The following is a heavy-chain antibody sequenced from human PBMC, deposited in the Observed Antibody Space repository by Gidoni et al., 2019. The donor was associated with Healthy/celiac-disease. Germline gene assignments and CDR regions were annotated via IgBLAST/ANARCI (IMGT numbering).Heavy chain of an antibody. D-gene: IGHD3-22*01. CDR3: ARPYYYDSSGYLP. V-gene: IGHV1-2*06. J-gene: IGHJ5*02. Sequence: QAQLVQSGAEVKKPGDSVKVSCKASGYTFTGYYMHWVRQAPGQGLEWMGRINPNSGGTNYAQKFQGRVTMTRDTSISTAYMDLSRLISDDTAVYYCARPYYYDSSGYLPWGQGTLFTVSS. CDR1: GYTFTGYY. CDR2: INPNSGGT.